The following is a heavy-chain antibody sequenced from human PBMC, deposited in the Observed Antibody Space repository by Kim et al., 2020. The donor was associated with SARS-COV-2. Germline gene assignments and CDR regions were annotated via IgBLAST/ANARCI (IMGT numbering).Heavy chain of an antibody. CDR3: TKGVGLGN. Sequence: STTTKYAVAVKGRITISRDDANKILYLQLNSLRVDDTAVYYCTKGVGLGNWGQGTLVTVSA. CDR2: STTT. J-gene: IGHJ4*02. V-gene: IGHV3-11*06. D-gene: IGHD1-26*01.